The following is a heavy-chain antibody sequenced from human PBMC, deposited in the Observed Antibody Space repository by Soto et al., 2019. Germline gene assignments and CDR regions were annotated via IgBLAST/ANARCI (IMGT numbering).Heavy chain of an antibody. CDR2: INPSGGST. D-gene: IGHD2-15*01. Sequence: ASLKVSCKASGYTFTSYYMHWVRQAPGQGLEWMGIINPSGGSTSYAQKFQGRVTMTRDTSTSTVYMELSSLRSEDTAVYYCAGGYCSGGSCPKPLDYWGQGTLVTVSS. CDR1: GYTFTSYY. V-gene: IGHV1-46*03. CDR3: AGGYCSGGSCPKPLDY. J-gene: IGHJ4*02.